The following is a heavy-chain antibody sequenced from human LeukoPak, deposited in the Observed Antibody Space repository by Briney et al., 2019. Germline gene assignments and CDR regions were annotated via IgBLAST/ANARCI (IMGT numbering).Heavy chain of an antibody. D-gene: IGHD3-10*01. CDR3: AKDTGVYYYMDV. V-gene: IGHV3-48*03. CDR2: ISSSGSTI. J-gene: IGHJ6*03. CDR1: GFTFSSYE. Sequence: GSLRLSCAASGFTFSSYEMNWVRQAPGKGLEWVSYISSSGSTIYYADSVKGRFTIPRDNSKNTLYLQMNSLRAEDTAVYYCAKDTGVYYYMDVWGKGTTVTISS.